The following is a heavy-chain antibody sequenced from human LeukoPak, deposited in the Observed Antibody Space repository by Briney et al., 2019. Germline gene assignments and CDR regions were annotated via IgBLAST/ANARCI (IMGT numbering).Heavy chain of an antibody. CDR3: ARETTVTSSFDY. J-gene: IGHJ4*02. CDR2: VSGSGGST. CDR1: GFTFSGYA. Sequence: PGGSLRLSCAASGFTFSGYAMSWVRQAPGKGLEWVSVVSGSGGSTYYADSVKGRFTISRDNAKNSLYLQMNSLRAEDTAVYYCARETTVTSSFDYWGQGTLVTVSS. V-gene: IGHV3-23*01. D-gene: IGHD4-17*01.